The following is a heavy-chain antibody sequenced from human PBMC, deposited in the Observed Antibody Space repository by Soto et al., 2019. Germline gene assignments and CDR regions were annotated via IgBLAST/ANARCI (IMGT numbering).Heavy chain of an antibody. CDR1: GFTFSSYG. CDR2: ISYDGSNK. V-gene: IGHV3-30*18. J-gene: IGHJ3*02. Sequence: GSLRLSCAASGFTFSSYGMHWVRQAPGKGLEWVAVISYDGSNKYYADSVKGRFTIPRDNSKNTLYLQMNSLRAEDTAVYYCAKEITYYYDSSGYSAPSDAFDIWGQGTMVTVSS. CDR3: AKEITYYYDSSGYSAPSDAFDI. D-gene: IGHD3-22*01.